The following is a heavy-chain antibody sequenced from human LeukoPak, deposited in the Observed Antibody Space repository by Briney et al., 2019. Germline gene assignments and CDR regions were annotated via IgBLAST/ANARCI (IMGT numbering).Heavy chain of an antibody. V-gene: IGHV3-30*02. CDR1: GFTFSSYG. J-gene: IGHJ4*02. D-gene: IGHD3-3*01. CDR2: IRYDGSNK. Sequence: GGSLRLSCAASGFTFSSYGMHWVRQAPGKGLEWVAFIRYDGSNKYYADSVKGRFTISRDNSKNTLYLQMNSLRAEDTAMYYCAKERDYDFWSGYSTGFDYWGQGTLVTVSS. CDR3: AKERDYDFWSGYSTGFDY.